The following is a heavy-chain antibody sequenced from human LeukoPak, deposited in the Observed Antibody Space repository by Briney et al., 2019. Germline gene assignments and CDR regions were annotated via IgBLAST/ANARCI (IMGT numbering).Heavy chain of an antibody. V-gene: IGHV1-3*01. CDR3: ARGGLLGYCSGGSFYLDY. J-gene: IGHJ4*02. CDR1: GYTFTSYA. CDR2: INAGNGNT. Sequence: ASVKVSCKASGYTFTSYAMHWVRQAPGQRLEWMGWINAGNGNTKYSQKFQGRVTITRDTSASTAYMELSSLRSEDTAVYYCARGGLLGYCSGGSFYLDYWGQGTLVTVSS. D-gene: IGHD2-15*01.